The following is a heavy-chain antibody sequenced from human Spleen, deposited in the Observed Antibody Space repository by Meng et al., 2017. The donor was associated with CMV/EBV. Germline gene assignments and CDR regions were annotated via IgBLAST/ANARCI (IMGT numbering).Heavy chain of an antibody. V-gene: IGHV3-30*02. J-gene: IGHJ6*02. Sequence: GESLKISCAASGFIFSSYGMHWVRQAPGKGLEWVAFIHYDGSNQFYADSVKGRFTISRDNARNSLYLQMDSLRAEDTAVYYCARDRKEYCSSTRCYNGMDVWGQGTTVTVSS. CDR2: IHYDGSNQ. CDR1: GFIFSSYG. D-gene: IGHD2-2*01. CDR3: ARDRKEYCSSTRCYNGMDV.